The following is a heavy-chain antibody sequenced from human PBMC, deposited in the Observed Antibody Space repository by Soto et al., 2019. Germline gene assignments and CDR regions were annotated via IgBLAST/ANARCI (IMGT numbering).Heavy chain of an antibody. CDR1: GFTFSSYA. CDR3: ATDYYGMDV. J-gene: IGHJ6*02. CDR2: ISGSGGST. V-gene: IGHV3-23*01. Sequence: GGSLRLSCAASGFTFSSYAMNCVRQAPGKGLEWVSAISGSGGSTNYADSVKGRFTISRDNSKNTLYLQMNSLRAEDTAVYYCATDYYGMDVWGQGTTVTVS. D-gene: IGHD4-17*01.